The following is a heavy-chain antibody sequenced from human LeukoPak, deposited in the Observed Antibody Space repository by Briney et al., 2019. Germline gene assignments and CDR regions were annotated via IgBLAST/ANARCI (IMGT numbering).Heavy chain of an antibody. CDR1: GYTFTSYD. CDR2: MNPNSGNT. Sequence: ASVKVSCKASGYTFTSYDINWVRQATGQGLEWMGWMNPNSGNTGYAQKFQGRVTITRNTSISTAYMELSSLRSEDTAVYYCARAQRITMVRGVIEVYYYYYYMDVWGKGTTVTVSS. D-gene: IGHD3-10*01. CDR3: ARAQRITMVRGVIEVYYYYYYMDV. J-gene: IGHJ6*03. V-gene: IGHV1-8*03.